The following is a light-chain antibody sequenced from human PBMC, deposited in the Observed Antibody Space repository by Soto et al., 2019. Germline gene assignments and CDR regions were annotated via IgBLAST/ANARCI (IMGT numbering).Light chain of an antibody. J-gene: IGKJ5*01. CDR1: QDIDKF. CDR2: DAS. V-gene: IGKV1-33*01. CDR3: QQYDALPLT. Sequence: DIQMTQSPSSLSASVGDRVTITCQASQDIDKFLNWYQQKPGKAPKLLIDDASNLGTGVPSRFSGSGSGTDFTFTISSLQPEDVATYYCQQYDALPLTFGQGTRLEIK.